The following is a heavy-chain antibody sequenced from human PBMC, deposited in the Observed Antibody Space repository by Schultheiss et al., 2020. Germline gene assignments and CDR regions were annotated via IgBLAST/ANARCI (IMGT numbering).Heavy chain of an antibody. D-gene: IGHD3-3*01. CDR3: AKDPYYDFWSGYYTYYYYGMDV. V-gene: IGHV3-23*01. Sequence: GGSLRLSCAASGFTFSSYAMSWVRQAPGKGLEWVSAISGSGGSTYYADSVKGRFTISRDNSKNTLYLQMNSLRAEDTAVYYCAKDPYYDFWSGYYTYYYYGMDVWGQGTTGTVSS. J-gene: IGHJ6*02. CDR2: ISGSGGST. CDR1: GFTFSSYA.